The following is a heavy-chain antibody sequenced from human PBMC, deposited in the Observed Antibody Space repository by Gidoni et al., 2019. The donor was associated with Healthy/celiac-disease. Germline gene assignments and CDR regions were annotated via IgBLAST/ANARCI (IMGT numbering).Heavy chain of an antibody. D-gene: IGHD1-26*01. CDR2: INPNSGGT. CDR1: GYTVTGNY. CDR3: ARDKRGGQPETENAFDI. J-gene: IGHJ3*02. V-gene: IGHV1-2*04. Sequence: QVQLVQSGAEGKKPGASVKVYCNTCGYTVTGNYMHWVRQDPGQGLEWMGWINPNSGGTNYAQKFQGWVTMTRDTSISTAYMELSRLRSDDTAVYYCARDKRGGQPETENAFDIWGQGTMVTVSS.